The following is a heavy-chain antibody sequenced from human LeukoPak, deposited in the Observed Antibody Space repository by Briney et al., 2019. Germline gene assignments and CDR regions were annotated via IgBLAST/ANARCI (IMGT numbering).Heavy chain of an antibody. J-gene: IGHJ4*02. CDR1: GFTFSTYD. CDR3: AREPTTLNGYSVSRRHDYFDH. Sequence: GGSLRLSCAASGFTFSTYDMHWVRQAPGKGLEWVAVIWYDGSNINYGDSVKGRFAISRDNSRNTLYLQMNSLRAEDTALYYCAREPTTLNGYSVSRRHDYFDHWGQGALVIVSS. D-gene: IGHD5-24*01. V-gene: IGHV3-33*01. CDR2: IWYDGSNI.